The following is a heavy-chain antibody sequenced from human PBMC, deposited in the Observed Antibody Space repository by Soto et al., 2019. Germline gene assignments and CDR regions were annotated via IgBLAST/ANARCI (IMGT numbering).Heavy chain of an antibody. CDR1: GFTFSSYG. D-gene: IGHD3-3*01. CDR2: ISYDGSNK. Sequence: GSLRLSCAASGFTFSSYGMHWVRQAPGKGLEWVAVISYDGSNKYYADSVKGRFTISRDNSKNTLYLQMNSLRAEDTAVYYCAKVRAGDFWSGYYLGYGMDVWGQGTTVTVSS. V-gene: IGHV3-30*18. CDR3: AKVRAGDFWSGYYLGYGMDV. J-gene: IGHJ6*02.